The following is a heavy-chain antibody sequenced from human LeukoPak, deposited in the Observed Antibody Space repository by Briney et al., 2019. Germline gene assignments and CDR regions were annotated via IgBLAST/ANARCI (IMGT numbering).Heavy chain of an antibody. CDR2: IYSGGST. V-gene: IGHV3-53*01. J-gene: IGHJ4*02. CDR3: ARDFYFDY. Sequence: GGSLRLSRAASGFTFSSYSMNWVRQAPGKGLEWVSVIYSGGSTYYADSVKGRFTISRDNSKNTLYLQMNSLRAEDTAVYYCARDFYFDYWGQGTLVTVSS. CDR1: GFTFSSYS.